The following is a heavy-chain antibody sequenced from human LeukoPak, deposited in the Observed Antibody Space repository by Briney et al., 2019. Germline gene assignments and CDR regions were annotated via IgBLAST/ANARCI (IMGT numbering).Heavy chain of an antibody. CDR3: ACLPWLVRWIYY. Sequence: GGSPRLSCVASGFTFSSLAMNWVRQAPGKGLEWVSSISSDSSYIDYADSVKGRFTISRDNARNSLYLQMNNLRAEDTAVYFCACLPWLVRWIYYWGQGTLVTVSS. CDR1: GFTFSSLA. D-gene: IGHD6-19*01. CDR2: ISSDSSYI. V-gene: IGHV3-21*01. J-gene: IGHJ4*02.